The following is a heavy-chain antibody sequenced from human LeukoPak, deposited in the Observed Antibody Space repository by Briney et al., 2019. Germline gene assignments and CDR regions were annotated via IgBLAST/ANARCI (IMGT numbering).Heavy chain of an antibody. V-gene: IGHV4-4*09. D-gene: IGHD3-3*01. J-gene: IGHJ6*03. CDR3: ARLFGDGRNRGVMDV. Sequence: SETLSLTCTVSDGSISNFWSWIRQPPGTGLEWIWYIYTSGSTKYNPSLKSRVIISVDTSRNQFSLSLNSVTAADTAVYYCARLFGDGRNRGVMDVWGKGTTVTVSS. CDR1: DGSISNF. CDR2: IYTSGST.